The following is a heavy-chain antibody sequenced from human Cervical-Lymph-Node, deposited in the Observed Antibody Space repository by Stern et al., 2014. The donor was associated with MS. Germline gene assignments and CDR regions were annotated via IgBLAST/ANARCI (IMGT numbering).Heavy chain of an antibody. CDR1: GYTFTSYY. J-gene: IGHJ6*02. CDR3: AREVAGHRLGMMDV. D-gene: IGHD6-19*01. V-gene: IGHV1-46*01. Sequence: QVQLVQSGAEVEKPGASVKVSCKASGYTFTSYYMHWVRQAPGKGLEWMGIINPNGGSATYAQKFQGRVTMTSDTSTRTVYMELSSLRSEDTAMYYCAREVAGHRLGMMDVWGQGTTVTVSS. CDR2: INPNGGSA.